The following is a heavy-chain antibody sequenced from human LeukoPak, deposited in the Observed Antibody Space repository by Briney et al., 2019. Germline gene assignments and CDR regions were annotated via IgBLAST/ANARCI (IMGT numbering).Heavy chain of an antibody. CDR2: IYYSGST. CDR3: ARFSGYSYGYYFDY. CDR1: GGSISSYY. Sequence: SETLSLTCTVSGGSISSYYWSWIRQPPGKGLEWIGYIYYSGSTNYNPSLKSRVTISVDTSKNQFSLKLSSVTVADTAVYYCARFSGYSYGYYFDYWGQGTLVTVSS. J-gene: IGHJ4*02. D-gene: IGHD5-18*01. V-gene: IGHV4-59*01.